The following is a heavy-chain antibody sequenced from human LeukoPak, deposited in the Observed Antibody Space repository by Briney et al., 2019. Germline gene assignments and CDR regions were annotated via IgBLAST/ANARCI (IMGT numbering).Heavy chain of an antibody. V-gene: IGHV3-48*03. CDR1: GFTFSGYE. J-gene: IGHJ4*02. CDR3: SGYRRDDNSGWPYFDY. D-gene: IGHD6-19*01. CDR2: IGSTDDSI. Sequence: GGSLRLSCAASGFTFSGYEMNWVRQAPGKGLEWVSYIGSTDDSIYYADSVKGRVSISRDNAKNSLYLQMNSLSAEDAAVYYCSGYRRDDNSGWPYFDYWDQGTLVTVSS.